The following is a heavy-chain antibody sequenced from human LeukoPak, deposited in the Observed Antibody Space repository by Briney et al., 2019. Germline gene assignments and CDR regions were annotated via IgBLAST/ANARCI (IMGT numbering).Heavy chain of an antibody. Sequence: PGGSLRLSCAASGFTFSNAWVSWVRQAPGKGLEWVGRIKSKTDGGTTDYAAPVKGRFTISRDDSKNTLYLQMNSLKTEDTAVYYCTTDLLLWFGELFRDYWGQGTLVTVSS. D-gene: IGHD3-10*01. V-gene: IGHV3-15*01. J-gene: IGHJ4*02. CDR1: GFTFSNAW. CDR3: TTDLLLWFGELFRDY. CDR2: IKSKTDGGTT.